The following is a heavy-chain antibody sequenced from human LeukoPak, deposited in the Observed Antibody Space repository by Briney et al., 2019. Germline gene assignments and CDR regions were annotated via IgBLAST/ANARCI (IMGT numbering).Heavy chain of an antibody. D-gene: IGHD3-10*01. V-gene: IGHV4-39*07. CDR3: AGVWGAVRGVILDY. CDR2: IYYSGST. CDR1: GGSISSSSYY. Sequence: SETLSLTCTVSGGSISSSSYYWGWIRQPPGKGLEWIGSIYYSGSTYYNPSLKSRVTISVDTSKNQFSLKLSSVTAADTAVYYCAGVWGAVRGVILDYWGQGTLVTVSS. J-gene: IGHJ4*02.